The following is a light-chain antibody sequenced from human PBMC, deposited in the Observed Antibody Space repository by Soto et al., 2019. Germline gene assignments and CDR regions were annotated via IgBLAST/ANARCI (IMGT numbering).Light chain of an antibody. CDR2: GAS. J-gene: IGKJ4*01. CDR3: QHYDNTPPSVT. V-gene: IGKV3-20*01. CDR1: QSVSSDY. Sequence: EIVLTQSPDTLSLSPGERATLSCRASQSVSSDYLVWYQQKPGLPPRLLIYGASRRATGIPDRFSGSGSGTDFILTISRLEPEDFAVYYCQHYDNTPPSVTFGGGTKVEIK.